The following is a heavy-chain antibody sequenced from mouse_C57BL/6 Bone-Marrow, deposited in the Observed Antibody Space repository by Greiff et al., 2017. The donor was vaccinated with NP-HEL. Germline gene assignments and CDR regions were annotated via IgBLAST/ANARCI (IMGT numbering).Heavy chain of an antibody. Sequence: QVQLQQPGAELVRPGSSVKLSCKASGYTFTSYWMDWVKQRPGQGLEWIGNIYPSDSETHYNQKFKDKATLTVDKSSSTAYMQLSSLTSEDSAVYYCARKGYGRMDYWGQGTSVTVSS. CDR2: IYPSDSET. CDR1: GYTFTSYW. D-gene: IGHD1-1*02. V-gene: IGHV1-61*01. CDR3: ARKGYGRMDY. J-gene: IGHJ4*01.